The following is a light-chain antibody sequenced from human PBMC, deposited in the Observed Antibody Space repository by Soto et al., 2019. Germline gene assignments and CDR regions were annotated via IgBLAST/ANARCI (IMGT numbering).Light chain of an antibody. CDR1: QGISSS. CDR2: AAS. CDR3: QQLNSYPLT. J-gene: IGKJ4*01. V-gene: IGKV1-9*01. Sequence: DIQFTQSPSFLSASVGDRVTITCGASQGISSSLAWYQQKPGKVPKLLIYAASNLQSGVPSRFGGSGSGTDFTLTISSLQPEDFATYYCQQLNSYPLTFGGVTKVDIK.